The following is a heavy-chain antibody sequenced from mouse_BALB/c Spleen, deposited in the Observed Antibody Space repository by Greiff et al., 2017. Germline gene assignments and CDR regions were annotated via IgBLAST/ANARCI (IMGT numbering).Heavy chain of an antibody. CDR2: ISSGGST. D-gene: IGHD1-1*01. V-gene: IGHV5-6-5*01. CDR1: GFTFSSYG. J-gene: IGHJ2*01. CDR3: ARKGYYYGSSLDY. Sequence: DVQLVESGGGLVQPGGSLKLSCAASGFTFSSYGMSWVRQTPDKRLEWVASISSGGSTYYPDSVKGRFTISRDNARNILYLQMSSLRSEDTAMYYCARKGYYYGSSLDYWGQGTTLTVSS.